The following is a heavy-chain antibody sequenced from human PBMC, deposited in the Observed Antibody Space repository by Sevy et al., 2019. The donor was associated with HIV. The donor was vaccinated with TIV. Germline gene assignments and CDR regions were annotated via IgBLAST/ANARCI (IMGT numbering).Heavy chain of an antibody. CDR2: VSGSSNYI. J-gene: IGHJ4*02. D-gene: IGHD3-10*01. CDR1: GFTFNNYN. Sequence: GGSLRLSCATSGFTFNNYNMNWVRQAPGKGLEWVSSVSGSSNYIYYAESVKGRFNISRDNSKNTLYLQMNSLRVDDTALHYCARGPPDGSYDYFDYWGQGTLVTVSS. V-gene: IGHV3-21*06. CDR3: ARGPPDGSYDYFDY.